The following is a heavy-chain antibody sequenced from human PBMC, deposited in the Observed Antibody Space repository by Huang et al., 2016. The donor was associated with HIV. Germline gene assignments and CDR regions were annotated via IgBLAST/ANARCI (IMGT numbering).Heavy chain of an antibody. Sequence: EVQLVESGGGLVQPGGSLRLSCAASGFPFSNYWMSWVRQAPGKGREWVANIKQDGSETYYVDSGKGRFTISRDNAKNSLYLQMNSLRAEDTAVYYCASQPGPWGQGTLVTVSS. CDR2: IKQDGSET. CDR3: ASQPGP. V-gene: IGHV3-7*01. CDR1: GFPFSNYW. J-gene: IGHJ5*02.